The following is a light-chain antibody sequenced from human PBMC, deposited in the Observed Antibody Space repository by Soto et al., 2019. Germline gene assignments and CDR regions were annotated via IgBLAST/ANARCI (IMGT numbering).Light chain of an antibody. Sequence: DIQMTQSPSTLSASVGDRVTITCRASQSINTWLAWYQQKPGKAPKLLISKASNLEGGVPSRFSGSVSGTEFSLTISDLQPDDFATYYCKHDHSDLWTFGQGTKV. CDR2: KAS. J-gene: IGKJ1*01. CDR1: QSINTW. V-gene: IGKV1-5*03. CDR3: KHDHSDLWT.